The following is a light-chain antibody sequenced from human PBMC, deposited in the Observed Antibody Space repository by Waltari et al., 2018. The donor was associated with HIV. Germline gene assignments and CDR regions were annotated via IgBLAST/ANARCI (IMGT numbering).Light chain of an antibody. Sequence: DIQMTQSPSSLSASVGDRVSITCRASQSISIYLNWYQQKPGKAPSLLIYAASTLHGGVPSNFSGSGSGTDFTLSISNLQPEDFATYYCQQTYGAPYTFGQGTKLDIK. V-gene: IGKV1-39*01. CDR3: QQTYGAPYT. CDR2: AAS. CDR1: QSISIY. J-gene: IGKJ2*01.